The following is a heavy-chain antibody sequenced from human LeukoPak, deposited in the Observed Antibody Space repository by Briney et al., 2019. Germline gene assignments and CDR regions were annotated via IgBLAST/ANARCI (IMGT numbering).Heavy chain of an antibody. Sequence: GSLRLSCAASGFTFSSYWMSWVRQAPGKGLEWVANIKQDGSEKYYVDSVKGRFTISRDNAKNSLYLQMNSLRAEDTAVYYCARGRKVRGVIWPREGAFDIWGQGTMVTVSS. CDR2: IKQDGSEK. CDR3: ARGRKVRGVIWPREGAFDI. V-gene: IGHV3-7*01. CDR1: GFTFSSYW. J-gene: IGHJ3*02. D-gene: IGHD3-10*01.